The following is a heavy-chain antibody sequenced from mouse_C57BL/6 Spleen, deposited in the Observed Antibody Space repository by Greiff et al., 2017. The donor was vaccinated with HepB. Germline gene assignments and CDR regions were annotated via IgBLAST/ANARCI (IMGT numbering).Heavy chain of an antibody. Sequence: DVMLVESGGGLVQPGGSLSLSCAASGFTFTDYYMSWVRQPPGKALEWLGFIRNKANGYTTEYSASVKGRFTISRDNSQSILYLQMNALRAEDSATYYCARYERDYYGDYYAMDYWGQGTSVTVSS. D-gene: IGHD1-2*01. CDR3: ARYERDYYGDYYAMDY. J-gene: IGHJ4*01. CDR1: GFTFTDYY. V-gene: IGHV7-3*01. CDR2: IRNKANGYTT.